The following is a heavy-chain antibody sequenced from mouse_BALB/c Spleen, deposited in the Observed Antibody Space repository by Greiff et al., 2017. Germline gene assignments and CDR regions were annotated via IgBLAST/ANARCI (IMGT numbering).Heavy chain of an antibody. J-gene: IGHJ3*01. CDR3: ARQYGNSPFAY. V-gene: IGHV2-4-1*01. CDR2: IWSGGST. D-gene: IGHD2-10*02. Sequence: VKLEESGPGLVQPSQSLSITCTVSGFSLTSYGVHWVRQSPGKGLEWLGVIWSGGSTDYNAAFISRLSISKDNSKSQVFFKMNSLQADDTAIYYCARQYGNSPFAYWGQGTLVTVSA. CDR1: GFSLTSYG.